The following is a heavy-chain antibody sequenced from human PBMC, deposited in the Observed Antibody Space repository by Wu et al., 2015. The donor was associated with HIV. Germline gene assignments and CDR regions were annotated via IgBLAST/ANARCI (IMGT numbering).Heavy chain of an antibody. V-gene: IGHV1-69*12. D-gene: IGHD3-10*01. CDR3: ARVFTGLYGSGSRYFDY. J-gene: IGHJ4*02. Sequence: QVQLVQSGAEVKKPGSSVKVSCKASGGTFSSYAISWVRQAPGQGLEWMGGIIPIFGTANYAQKFQGRVTITADESTSTAYMELSSLRSEDTAVYYCARVFTGLYGSGSRYFDYWGQGTLVTVSS. CDR1: GGTFSSYA. CDR2: IIPIFGTA.